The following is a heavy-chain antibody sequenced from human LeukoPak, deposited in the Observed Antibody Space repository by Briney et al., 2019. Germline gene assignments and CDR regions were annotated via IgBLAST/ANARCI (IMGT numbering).Heavy chain of an antibody. Sequence: GSLRLSCAASGFTVSSNYMSWVRQPPGRGLEWIGYVYYTGSTNYNPSLKSRVTISLDTSKNQFTLNLSSVTAADTAVYYCAREDGSVFDYWGQGSLVTVSS. CDR2: VYYTGST. D-gene: IGHD3-10*01. V-gene: IGHV4-59*02. CDR1: GFTVSSNY. CDR3: AREDGSVFDY. J-gene: IGHJ4*02.